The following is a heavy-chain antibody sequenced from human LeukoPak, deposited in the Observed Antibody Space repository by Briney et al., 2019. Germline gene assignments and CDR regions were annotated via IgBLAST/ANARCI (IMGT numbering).Heavy chain of an antibody. CDR1: GYTFTGYY. J-gene: IGHJ4*02. D-gene: IGHD6-13*01. Sequence: SVKVSCKASGYTFTGYYMHWVRQAPGQGLEWMGWINPNSGGTNYAQKFQGRVTMTRNTSISTAYMELSSLRSEDTAVYYCARVRQQLNHFYFDYWGQGTLVTVSS. V-gene: IGHV1-2*02. CDR2: INPNSGGT. CDR3: ARVRQQLNHFYFDY.